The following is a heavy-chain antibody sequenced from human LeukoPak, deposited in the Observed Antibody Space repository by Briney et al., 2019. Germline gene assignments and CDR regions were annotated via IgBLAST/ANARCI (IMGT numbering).Heavy chain of an antibody. D-gene: IGHD3-22*01. Sequence: GASVKVSCKASGGTFSNYAISWVRQAPGQGLEWMGGIIPIFGTANYAQTFQGRVTITADKSTSTAYMELSSLRSEDTAVYYRARESDYDSSGYHFDYWGQGTLVTVSS. J-gene: IGHJ4*02. CDR3: ARESDYDSSGYHFDY. CDR1: GGTFSNYA. CDR2: IIPIFGTA. V-gene: IGHV1-69*06.